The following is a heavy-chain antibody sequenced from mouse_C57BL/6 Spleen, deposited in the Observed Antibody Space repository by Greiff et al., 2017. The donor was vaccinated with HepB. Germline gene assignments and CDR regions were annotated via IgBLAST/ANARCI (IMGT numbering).Heavy chain of an antibody. Sequence: VQLQQSGAELVKPGASVKLSCKASGYTFTSYWMHWVKQRPGQGLEWIGMIHPNSGSTNYNEKFKSKATLTVDKSSSTAYMQLSSLTSEDSAVYYGARGLSGGSFADWGQGTLVTVSA. CDR3: ARGLSGGSFAD. V-gene: IGHV1-64*01. J-gene: IGHJ3*01. D-gene: IGHD1-1*02. CDR2: IHPNSGST. CDR1: GYTFTSYW.